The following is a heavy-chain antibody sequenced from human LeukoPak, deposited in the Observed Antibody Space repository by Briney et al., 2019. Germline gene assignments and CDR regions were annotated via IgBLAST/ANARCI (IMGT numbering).Heavy chain of an antibody. D-gene: IGHD5-18*01. CDR1: GFTFSSFW. CDR3: ARFGLSTALDY. V-gene: IGHV3-7*04. J-gene: IGHJ4*02. Sequence: GGSLRLSCAASGFTFSSFWMSWVRQAPGKGLEWVANIKGDGSEKYYGDSVKGRFTISRDNAKNSLYLQMNSLRAEDMAVYYCARFGLSTALDYWGQGTLVTVSS. CDR2: IKGDGSEK.